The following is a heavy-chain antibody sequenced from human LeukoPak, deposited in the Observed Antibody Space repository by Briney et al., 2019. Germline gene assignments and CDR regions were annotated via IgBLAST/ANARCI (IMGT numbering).Heavy chain of an antibody. J-gene: IGHJ3*02. V-gene: IGHV3-21*01. CDR1: GFTFSSYS. Sequence: GGSLRLSCGASGFTFSSYSMNWVRQAPGKGLEWVSSISTSSSYIYYADSVKGRFTISRDNAENSLYLQMNSLRAEDTAVYYCARVRDYGDYIDAFDIWGQGTMVTVSS. CDR2: ISTSSSYI. D-gene: IGHD4-17*01. CDR3: ARVRDYGDYIDAFDI.